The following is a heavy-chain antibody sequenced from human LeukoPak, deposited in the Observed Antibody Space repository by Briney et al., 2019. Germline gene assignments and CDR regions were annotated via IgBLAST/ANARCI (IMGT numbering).Heavy chain of an antibody. D-gene: IGHD2-15*01. CDR1: GYTFTSYG. J-gene: IGHJ5*02. V-gene: IGHV1-18*01. Sequence: ASVKVSCKASGYTFTSYGISWVRQAPGQGLEWLGWISAYSGNTNYAQKFQGRVTMTTDTSTSTAYMELRSLRSDDTAVYYCARDAKDIVVVVAAKAVRFDPWGQGTLVTVSS. CDR3: ARDAKDIVVVVAAKAVRFDP. CDR2: ISAYSGNT.